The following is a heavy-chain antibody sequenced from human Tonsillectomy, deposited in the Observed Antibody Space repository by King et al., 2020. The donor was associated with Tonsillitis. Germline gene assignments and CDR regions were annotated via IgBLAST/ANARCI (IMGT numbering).Heavy chain of an antibody. D-gene: IGHD4-11*01. Sequence: HVQLVESGGGVVQPGGSLRLSCAASGFTFSSYGMYWVRQAPGKGLEWVAFIRYDGSDKHYGDSVKGRFTISRDNSKNTLYLQMSSLRAEDTAVYYCAKDRQSLYYYYGMDVWGQGTTVTVSS. CDR1: GFTFSSYG. CDR3: AKDRQSLYYYYGMDV. J-gene: IGHJ6*02. CDR2: IRYDGSDK. V-gene: IGHV3-30*02.